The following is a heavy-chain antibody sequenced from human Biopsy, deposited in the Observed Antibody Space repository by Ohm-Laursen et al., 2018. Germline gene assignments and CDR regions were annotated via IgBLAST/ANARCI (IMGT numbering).Heavy chain of an antibody. J-gene: IGHJ4*02. CDR3: VRGRSPAAY. V-gene: IGHV4-59*01. CDR1: GGSLNFYY. D-gene: IGHD3-16*01. Sequence: GTLSLTCTVSGGSLNFYYWSWIRQPPGKGLEWIGYMYYSGSTKYSPSLKNRVTVSFDTSRNQFSLKLTSMTPADTAVYYCVRGRSPAAYWGQGALVIVSS. CDR2: MYYSGST.